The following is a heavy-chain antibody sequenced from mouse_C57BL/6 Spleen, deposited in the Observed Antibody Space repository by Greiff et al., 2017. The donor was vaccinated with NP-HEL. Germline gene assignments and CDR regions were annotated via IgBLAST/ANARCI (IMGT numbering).Heavy chain of an antibody. CDR1: GYTFTSYW. V-gene: IGHV1-59*01. Sequence: QVQLQQPGAELVRPGTSVKLSCKASGYTFTSYWMHWVKQRPGQGLEWIGVIDPSDSYTNYNQQFKGKATLTVDTSSSTAYMQLSSLTSEDSAVYYCANEDYWGQGTTLTVSS. CDR3: ANEDY. CDR2: IDPSDSYT. J-gene: IGHJ2*01.